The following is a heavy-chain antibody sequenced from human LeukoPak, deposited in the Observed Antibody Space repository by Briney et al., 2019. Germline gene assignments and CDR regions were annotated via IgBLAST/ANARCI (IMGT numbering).Heavy chain of an antibody. CDR2: TNTDGSST. CDR1: GFTFSGYW. D-gene: IGHD4-17*01. CDR3: ARDHNGDYDY. V-gene: IGHV3-74*01. Sequence: GGSLRLSCAASGFTFSGYWMHWVRQAPGKGLVWVSRTNTDGSSTVYADSVKGRFTISRDNAKKTLYLQMNSLRAEDTAVYYCARDHNGDYDYWGQGTLVIVSS. J-gene: IGHJ4*01.